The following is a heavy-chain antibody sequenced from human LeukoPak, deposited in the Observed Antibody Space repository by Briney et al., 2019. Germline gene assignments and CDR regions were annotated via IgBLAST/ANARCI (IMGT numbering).Heavy chain of an antibody. Sequence: PSETLSLTCAVYGGSFSGYYWSWIRQPPGKGLEWIGEINHSGSTNYNPSLKSRVTISVDTSKNQFSLKLSSVTAADTAVYYCARVAYDFWSGFIRAPYYYYYMDVWGKGTTVTVSS. V-gene: IGHV4-34*01. CDR2: INHSGST. CDR3: ARVAYDFWSGFIRAPYYYYYMDV. CDR1: GGSFSGYY. D-gene: IGHD3-3*01. J-gene: IGHJ6*03.